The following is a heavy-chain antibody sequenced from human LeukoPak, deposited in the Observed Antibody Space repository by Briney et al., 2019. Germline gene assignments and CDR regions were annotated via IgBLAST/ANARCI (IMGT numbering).Heavy chain of an antibody. CDR1: GYTFTGYY. V-gene: IGHV1-2*02. CDR3: ARDTQDWFDP. Sequence: ASVKVSFKASGYTFTGYYMHWVRQAPGQGLEWMGWINFNSGGTNYAQKFQGRVTMTRDTSISTAYMELSRLRSDDTAVYYCARDTQDWFDPWGQGTLVTVSS. J-gene: IGHJ5*02. CDR2: INFNSGGT.